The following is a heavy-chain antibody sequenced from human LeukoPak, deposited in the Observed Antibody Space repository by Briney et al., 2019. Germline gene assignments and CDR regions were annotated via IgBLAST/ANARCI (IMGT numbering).Heavy chain of an antibody. J-gene: IGHJ5*02. CDR3: ARLSPCTNGVCLYNWFDP. Sequence: GESLKISCKSSGNSFTSYWIGWVRQMPGKGLEWMGIIYPGDSDTRYSPSFQGQVTISADKSISTAYLQWSSLKASDTAMYYCARLSPCTNGVCLYNWFDPWGQGTLVTVSS. CDR1: GNSFTSYW. D-gene: IGHD2-8*01. CDR2: IYPGDSDT. V-gene: IGHV5-51*01.